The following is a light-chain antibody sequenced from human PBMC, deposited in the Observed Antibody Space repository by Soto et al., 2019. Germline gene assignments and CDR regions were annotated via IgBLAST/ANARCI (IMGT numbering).Light chain of an antibody. Sequence: TQSPSFLSASVGDRVTITCRASQGISSYLAWYQQKPGQAPRLLIYGASNRATGIPARFSGSGSGTEFTLTISSLQSEDFAVYYCQQYNNWPPWTFGQGTKVEIK. CDR1: QGISSY. CDR3: QQYNNWPPWT. J-gene: IGKJ1*01. V-gene: IGKV3-15*01. CDR2: GAS.